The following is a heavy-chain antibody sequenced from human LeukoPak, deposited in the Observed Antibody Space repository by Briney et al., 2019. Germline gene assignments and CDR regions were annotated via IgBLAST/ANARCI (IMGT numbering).Heavy chain of an antibody. J-gene: IGHJ4*02. CDR1: GGSISSGGYS. V-gene: IGHV4-30-2*01. CDR2: IYHSGST. Sequence: KTSQTLSLTCAVSGGSISSGGYSWSWIRQPPGKGLEWIGYIYHSGSTNYNPSPKSRVTISVDKSKNQFSLKLSSVTAADTAVYYCASLGPAGLRPAAGDWYWGQGTLVTVSS. CDR3: ASLGPAGLRPAAGDWY. D-gene: IGHD4-17*01.